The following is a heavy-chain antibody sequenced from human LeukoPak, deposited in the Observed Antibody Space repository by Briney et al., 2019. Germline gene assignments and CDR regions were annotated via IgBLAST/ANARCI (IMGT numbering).Heavy chain of an antibody. J-gene: IGHJ4*02. CDR1: GFTFSIYW. Sequence: EGSLRLSCAASGFTFSIYWMSWVRQAPGKGLEWVANIKQDGSEKYYVDSVKGRFTISRDNAKNSLYLQMNSLRAEDTAVYYCARAAIQFDYWGQGTLVTVSS. CDR2: IKQDGSEK. CDR3: ARAAIQFDY. D-gene: IGHD5-18*01. V-gene: IGHV3-7*01.